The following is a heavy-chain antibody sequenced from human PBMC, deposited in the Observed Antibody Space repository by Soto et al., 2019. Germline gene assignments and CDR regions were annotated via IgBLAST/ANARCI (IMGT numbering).Heavy chain of an antibody. J-gene: IGHJ6*02. CDR3: ATDGNITLFGVASAPYAMDV. D-gene: IGHD3-3*01. CDR2: ITPILGAA. Sequence: QVQLVQSGAEVKKPGSSVNFSCKASGGTFNNLAINWVRQAPGQGLEWMGGITPILGAANYAQKFQGRVSIVADESTSTVYMDLSSLRSDDTAMYYCATDGNITLFGVASAPYAMDVWGQGTTVTVSS. V-gene: IGHV1-69*11. CDR1: GGTFNNLA.